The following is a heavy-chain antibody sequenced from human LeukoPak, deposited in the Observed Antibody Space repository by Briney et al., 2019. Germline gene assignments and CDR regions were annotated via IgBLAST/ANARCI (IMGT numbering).Heavy chain of an antibody. CDR3: AKDPGGYYYYFDY. D-gene: IGHD3-3*01. Sequence: PGRSLRLSCAASGFTFSSYAMHWVRQAPGKGLEWVAVISYDGSNKYYADSVKGRFTISRDNSKNTLYLQMNSLRAEDTAIYYCAKDPGGYYYYFDYWGQGTLVTVSS. CDR1: GFTFSSYA. V-gene: IGHV3-30*04. CDR2: ISYDGSNK. J-gene: IGHJ4*02.